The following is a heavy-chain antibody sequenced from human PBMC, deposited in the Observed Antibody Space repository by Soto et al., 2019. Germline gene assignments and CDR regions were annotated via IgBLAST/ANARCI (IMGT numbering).Heavy chain of an antibody. CDR2: IDPSDSYT. J-gene: IGHJ5*01. CDR3: ARVHKNWFDS. CDR1: GYHFTAFC. V-gene: IGHV5-10-1*01. Sequence: PGDALNVSCTASGYHFTAFCIHCVRQMPGKGLEWLGKIDPSDSYTNYSPSLEGHVTISTDNSIATAYLQWSSLRASDTALYFCARVHKNWFDSWAQGTMVTVSS.